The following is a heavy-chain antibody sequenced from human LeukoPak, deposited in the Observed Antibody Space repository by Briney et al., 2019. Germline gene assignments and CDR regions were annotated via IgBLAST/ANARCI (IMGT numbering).Heavy chain of an antibody. J-gene: IGHJ1*01. CDR3: ARELGYCSGGSCYPGYFQH. D-gene: IGHD2-15*01. CDR2: IYTSGST. V-gene: IGHV4-4*07. Sequence: PSETLSLTCTVSGGSISSYYWSWIRQPAGKGLEWIGRIYTSGSTNYNPSLKSRVTMSVDTSKNQFSLKLSSVTAADTAVYYCARELGYCSGGSCYPGYFQHWGQGTLVTVSS. CDR1: GGSISSYY.